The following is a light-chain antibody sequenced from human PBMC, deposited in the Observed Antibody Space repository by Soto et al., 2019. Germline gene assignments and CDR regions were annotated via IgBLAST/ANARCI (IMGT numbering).Light chain of an antibody. CDR3: LVSYSGARV. CDR1: TGAVTSGHY. CDR2: DTN. J-gene: IGLJ2*01. Sequence: QAVVTQEPSLTVSPGGTVTLTCGFSTGAVTSGHYPYWFQQKPGQAPRTLIYDTNNKHSWTPARFSGSLLGGKAALTLSGAQPEVEADYYCLVSYSGARVFGGGTNLTVL. V-gene: IGLV7-46*01.